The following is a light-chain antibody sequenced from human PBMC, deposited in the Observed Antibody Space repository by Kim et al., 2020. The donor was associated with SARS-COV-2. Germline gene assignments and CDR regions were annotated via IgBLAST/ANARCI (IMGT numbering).Light chain of an antibody. J-gene: IGLJ2*01. V-gene: IGLV3-21*04. CDR2: YDS. CDR3: QVWDSSSDHVV. Sequence: SYELTQPHSVSVAPGKTARITCGGNNIGSKSVHWYQQKPGQAPVLVIYYDSDRPSGIPERFSGSNSGNTATLTISRVEAGDEADYYCQVWDSSSDHVVFGGGTQLTVL. CDR1: NIGSKS.